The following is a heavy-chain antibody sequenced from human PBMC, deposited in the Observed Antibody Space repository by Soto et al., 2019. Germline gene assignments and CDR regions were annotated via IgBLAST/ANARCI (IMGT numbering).Heavy chain of an antibody. D-gene: IGHD3-22*01. CDR3: ARDPTYDSSGYIHLSYYSGMDA. CDR1: GFTFSSYA. J-gene: IGHJ6*02. V-gene: IGHV3-23*01. Sequence: GGSLRLSCAASGFTFSSYAMSWVRQAPGKGLEWVSAISGSGGSTYYADSVKGRFTISRDNSKNTLYLQMNSLRAEDTAVYYCARDPTYDSSGYIHLSYYSGMDAWGQGNTVTVSS. CDR2: ISGSGGST.